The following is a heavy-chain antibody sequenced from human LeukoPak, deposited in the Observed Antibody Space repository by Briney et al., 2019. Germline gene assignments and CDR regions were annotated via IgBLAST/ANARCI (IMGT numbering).Heavy chain of an antibody. CDR3: ARTVRSSGSYFDY. CDR2: IYYSGST. J-gene: IGHJ4*02. CDR1: GGSISSYY. V-gene: IGHV4-59*01. Sequence: PSETLSLTCTVSGGSISSYYWSWIRQPPGKGLEWIGYIYYSGSTNYNPSLKSRVTISVDTSKNQFSLKLSSVTAADTAVYYCARTVRSSGSYFDYWGQGTLVTVSS. D-gene: IGHD6-25*01.